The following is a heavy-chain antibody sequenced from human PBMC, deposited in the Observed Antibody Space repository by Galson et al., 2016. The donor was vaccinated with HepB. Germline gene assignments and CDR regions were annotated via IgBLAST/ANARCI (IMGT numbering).Heavy chain of an antibody. CDR1: GGSIGTYY. V-gene: IGHV4-59*01. CDR2: IYYTGST. J-gene: IGHJ1*01. CDR3: ARSSGTSTGDLQH. D-gene: IGHD2-8*02. Sequence: ETLSLTCTVSGGSIGTYYWSWVRQPPGRGLEWIGYIYYTGSTNYNPSLKSRVTISVDTSKNQFSLTLNSVTAADTAVYYCARSSGTSTGDLQHWGQGTLASVSS.